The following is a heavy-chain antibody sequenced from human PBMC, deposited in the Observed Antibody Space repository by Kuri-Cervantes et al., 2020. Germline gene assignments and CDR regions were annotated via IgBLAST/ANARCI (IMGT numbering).Heavy chain of an antibody. CDR3: ARSGYCSGGSCYVYFDY. Sequence: ASVKVSCKASGYTFTGYYMHWVRQAPGQGLEWMGWMNPNSGNTGYAQKFQGRVTMTRNTSISTAYMELSSLRAEDTAVYYCARSGYCSGGSCYVYFDYWGQGTLVTVSS. D-gene: IGHD2-15*01. CDR2: MNPNSGNT. CDR1: GYTFTGYY. J-gene: IGHJ4*02. V-gene: IGHV1-8*02.